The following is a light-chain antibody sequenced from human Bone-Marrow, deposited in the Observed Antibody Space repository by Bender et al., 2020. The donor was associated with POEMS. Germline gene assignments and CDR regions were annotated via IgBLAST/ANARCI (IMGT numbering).Light chain of an antibody. Sequence: QSALTQPASVSGSPGQSITISCTGSSSDIGDETYVSWYQQHPGKAPKFLIFDVGQRPSGVSNRFSDSKSGNTASLTISGLQAEDEADFYCSSYSSTTTMWLFGGGTKLTVL. J-gene: IGLJ2*01. CDR2: DVG. CDR3: SSYSSTTTMWL. CDR1: SSDIGDETY. V-gene: IGLV2-14*03.